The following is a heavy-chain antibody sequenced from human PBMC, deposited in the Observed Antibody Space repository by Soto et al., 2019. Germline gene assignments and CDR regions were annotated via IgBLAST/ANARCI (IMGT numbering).Heavy chain of an antibody. J-gene: IGHJ5*02. CDR2: IYPGDSDT. V-gene: IGHV5-51*01. D-gene: IGHD3-10*01. CDR1: GYSFTSYW. Sequence: GESLKISCKGSGYSFTSYWIGWVRQMPGKGLGWMGIIYPGDSDTRYSPSFQGQVTISADKSISTAYLKLSSVTAADTGVYYCARDSPITMVGVVQNWFDPWGQGTLVTVSS. CDR3: ARDSPITMVGVVQNWFDP.